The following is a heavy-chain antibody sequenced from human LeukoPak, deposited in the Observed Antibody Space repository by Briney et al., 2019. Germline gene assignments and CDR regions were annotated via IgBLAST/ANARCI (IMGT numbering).Heavy chain of an antibody. V-gene: IGHV3-7*01. CDR2: IKQDGSEK. CDR1: GFTFSSYW. J-gene: IGHJ4*02. CDR3: AKNCPVEESSWYLNGCDY. D-gene: IGHD6-13*01. Sequence: GGSLRLSCAASGFTFSSYWMSWVRQAPGKGLEWVANIKQDGSEKYYVDSVKGRFTISRDNSKNTLYLQMNSLRAEDTAVYYCAKNCPVEESSWYLNGCDYWGQGTLVTVSS.